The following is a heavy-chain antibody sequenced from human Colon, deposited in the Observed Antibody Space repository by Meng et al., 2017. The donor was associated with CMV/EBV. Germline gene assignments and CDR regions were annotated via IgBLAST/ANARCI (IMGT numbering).Heavy chain of an antibody. CDR2: IYVTGIT. D-gene: IGHD2/OR15-2a*01. V-gene: IGHV4-61*01. Sequence: QRQRPDPGLGNALLALPRTLLCSGFSATSGSCPWGWIRPPPGKGLERFGYIYVTGITIYNPYLKSRVTIILETSKNQFSLTLNSMTTADTAVYYCAKSRSSTPGIVDDWGQGTLVTVSS. CDR3: AKSRSSTPGIVDD. CDR1: GFSATSGSCP. J-gene: IGHJ4*02.